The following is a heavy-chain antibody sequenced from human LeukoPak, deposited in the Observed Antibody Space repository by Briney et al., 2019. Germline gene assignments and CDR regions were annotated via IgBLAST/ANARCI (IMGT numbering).Heavy chain of an antibody. Sequence: SEALSLTCTVSGGSISSYYWSWIRQPPGKGLEWIGYIYHSGSTNYNPSLKSRVTISVDTSKNQFSLKLSSVTAADTAVYYCARDLGYDYVWGSYRWGAFDIWGQGTMVTVSS. D-gene: IGHD3-16*02. CDR3: ARDLGYDYVWGSYRWGAFDI. CDR2: IYHSGST. V-gene: IGHV4-59*01. J-gene: IGHJ3*02. CDR1: GGSISSYY.